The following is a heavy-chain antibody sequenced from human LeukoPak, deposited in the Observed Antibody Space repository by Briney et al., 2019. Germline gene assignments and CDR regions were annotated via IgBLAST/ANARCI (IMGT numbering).Heavy chain of an antibody. V-gene: IGHV1-69*04. J-gene: IGHJ1*01. CDR3: ARDPGYYDSSGYYEAYFQH. D-gene: IGHD3-22*01. CDR2: IIPILGIA. CDR1: GGIFSDHI. Sequence: ASVKVSCKASGGIFSDHIIFWVRQAPGQGLEWMGRIIPILGIANYAQKFQGRVTITADKSTSTAYMELSSLRSEDTAVYYCARDPGYYDSSGYYEAYFQHWGQGTLVTVSS.